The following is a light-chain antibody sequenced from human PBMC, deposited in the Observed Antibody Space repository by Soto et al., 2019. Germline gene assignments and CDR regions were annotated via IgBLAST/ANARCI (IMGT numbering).Light chain of an antibody. CDR2: DNN. CDR3: ATWDDSLNGPV. V-gene: IGLV1-44*01. J-gene: IGLJ2*01. CDR1: SSNIGSNT. Sequence: QSVLTQPPSVSGAPGRRVTISCSGVSSNIGSNTVNWYQQLPGAAPKLLIYDNNQRPSGVPDRFSGSKSGTPASLAISGLQSEDEADYYCATWDDSLNGPVFGGGTKLTVL.